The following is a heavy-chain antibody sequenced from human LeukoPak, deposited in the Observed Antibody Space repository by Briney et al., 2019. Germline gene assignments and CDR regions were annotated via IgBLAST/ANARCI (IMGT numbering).Heavy chain of an antibody. CDR1: GSSISSGYC. CDR3: ARGSLYDSFI. J-gene: IGHJ3*02. D-gene: IGHD3-3*01. CDR2: IYQSGNT. V-gene: IGHV4-38-2*02. Sequence: SETLSLTCTVSGSSISSGYCWGWIRQPPGKGLEWIASIYQSGNTYYTPSLKSRLTVSIDTSKNQFSLKLSSVTAADTAVYYCARGSLYDSFIWGQGTMVTVSS.